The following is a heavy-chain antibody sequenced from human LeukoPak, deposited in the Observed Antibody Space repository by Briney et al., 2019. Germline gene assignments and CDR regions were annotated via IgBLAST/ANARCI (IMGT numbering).Heavy chain of an antibody. CDR1: GGSISSYY. J-gene: IGHJ2*01. CDR2: IYYSGST. Sequence: SETLSLTCTVSGGSISSYYWSWIRQPPGKGLEWIGYIYYSGSTNYNPSLKRRVTISVDTSKNQFFLKLSSVTAADTAVYYCARAASSGYFDLWGRGTLVTVSS. V-gene: IGHV4-59*01. CDR3: ARAASSGYFDL. D-gene: IGHD1-26*01.